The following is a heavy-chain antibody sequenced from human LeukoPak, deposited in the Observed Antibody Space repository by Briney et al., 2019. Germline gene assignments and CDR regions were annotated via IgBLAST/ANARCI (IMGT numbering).Heavy chain of an antibody. CDR1: GFPLSSYA. CDR2: VNQGGTEK. V-gene: IGHV3-7*01. Sequence: GGSLRLSCAASGFPLSSYAMSWVRQGPGKGLEWVANVNQGGTEKYYVDSVKGRFTISRDNAENSLYLQMNSLRAEDTAVYYCAREHYFYHMDGWGEGTTVTVSS. CDR3: AREHYFYHMDG. J-gene: IGHJ6*03.